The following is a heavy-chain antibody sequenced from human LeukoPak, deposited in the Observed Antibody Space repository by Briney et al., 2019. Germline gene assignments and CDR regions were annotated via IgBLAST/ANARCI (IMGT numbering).Heavy chain of an antibody. Sequence: GGSLRLSCAASGFTFSSYEMNWVRQAPGKGLEWVSSISSSSSYIYYADSVKGRFTISRDNAKNSLYLQMNSLRAEDTAVYYCARAKPLGYDSSGLDAFDIWGQGTMVTVSS. CDR3: ARAKPLGYDSSGLDAFDI. J-gene: IGHJ3*02. CDR1: GFTFSSYE. D-gene: IGHD3-22*01. V-gene: IGHV3-21*01. CDR2: ISSSSSYI.